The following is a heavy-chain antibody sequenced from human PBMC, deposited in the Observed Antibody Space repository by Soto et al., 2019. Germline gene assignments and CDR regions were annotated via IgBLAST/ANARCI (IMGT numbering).Heavy chain of an antibody. J-gene: IGHJ6*02. Sequence: QVLLVQSSAEVKKPGSSVKVSCKASGGTFTSTAFSWVRQAPGQGLEGMRGIIPVLGTPNYAQKFQARLTVTANASTTTVHMELSSLRSDDTAVYYCASSAGLDHLLNYYGLNVWGQGTTATVSS. D-gene: IGHD6-13*01. CDR1: GGTFTSTA. CDR3: ASSAGLDHLLNYYGLNV. CDR2: IIPVLGTP. V-gene: IGHV1-69*01.